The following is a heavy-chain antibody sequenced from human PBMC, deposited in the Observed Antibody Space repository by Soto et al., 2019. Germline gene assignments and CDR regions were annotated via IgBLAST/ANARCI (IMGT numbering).Heavy chain of an antibody. CDR1: GYTFTSYG. CDR3: ARGRKEKGGWYYYYYYVMDV. J-gene: IGHJ6*02. Sequence: ASVKVSCKASGYTFTSYGISWVRQAPGQGLEWMGWISAYNGNTNYAQKLQGRVTMTTDTSTSTAYMELRSLRSDDTAVYYCARGRKEKGGWYYYYYYVMDVWGQGTTVPVSS. CDR2: ISAYNGNT. D-gene: IGHD6-19*01. V-gene: IGHV1-18*01.